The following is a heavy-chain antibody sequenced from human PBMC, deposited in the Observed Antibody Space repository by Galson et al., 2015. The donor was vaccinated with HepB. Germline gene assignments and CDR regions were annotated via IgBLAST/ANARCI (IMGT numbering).Heavy chain of an antibody. V-gene: IGHV1-18*01. CDR1: GYTFTSYG. Sequence: QSGAEVKKPGASVKVSCKASGYTFTSYGVSWVRQAPGQGLEWMGWISAYNGNTNYAQKLQGRVTMTTDTSTSTAYMELRSLRSDDTAVYYCARALPLYCSSTSCYDVGEYYFDYWGQGTLVTVSS. J-gene: IGHJ4*02. CDR3: ARALPLYCSSTSCYDVGEYYFDY. D-gene: IGHD2-2*01. CDR2: ISAYNGNT.